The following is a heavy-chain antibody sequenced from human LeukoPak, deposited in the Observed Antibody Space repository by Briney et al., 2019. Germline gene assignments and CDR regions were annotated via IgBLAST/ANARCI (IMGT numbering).Heavy chain of an antibody. CDR2: IYPGGSDI. J-gene: IGHJ4*02. CDR3: ARRQTRLDG. Sequence: GEALKISCKGSGYSFVSYWLALVRALPGEGLEWVGIIYPGGSDIRYSPSFQSQVTISADKSVTAAYLQWSSLKAADAAMYCCARRQTRLDGWGQGTLVTVP. CDR1: GYSFVSYW. V-gene: IGHV5-51*01.